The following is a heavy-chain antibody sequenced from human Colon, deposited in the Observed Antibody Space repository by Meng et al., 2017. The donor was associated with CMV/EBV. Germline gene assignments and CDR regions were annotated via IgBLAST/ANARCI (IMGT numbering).Heavy chain of an antibody. J-gene: IGHJ5*02. V-gene: IGHV3-53*01. Sequence: GESLKISCAASGFSVSNTYMNWVRQAPGKGLEWVSVISDGGTPYYADSVNGRFTISRDNSKNTLYLQMNSLRAEDTAIYYCVRDLGGGYCRGASCRASWGQGTLVTVSS. CDR3: VRDLGGGYCRGASCRAS. CDR2: ISDGGTP. CDR1: GFSVSNTY. D-gene: IGHD2-15*01.